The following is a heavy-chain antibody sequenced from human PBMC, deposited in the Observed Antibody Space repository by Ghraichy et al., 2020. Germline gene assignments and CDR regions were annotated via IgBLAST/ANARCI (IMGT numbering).Heavy chain of an antibody. V-gene: IGHV1-2*04. CDR2: INPNSGGT. CDR1: GYTFTGYY. D-gene: IGHD6-19*01. J-gene: IGHJ6*02. CDR3: ARGADSSGWYLYYGMDV. Sequence: ASVKVSCKASGYTFTGYYMHWVRQAPGQGLEWMGWINPNSGGTNYAQKFQGWVTMTRDTSISTAYMELSRLRSDDTAVYYCARGADSSGWYLYYGMDVWGQGTTVTVSS.